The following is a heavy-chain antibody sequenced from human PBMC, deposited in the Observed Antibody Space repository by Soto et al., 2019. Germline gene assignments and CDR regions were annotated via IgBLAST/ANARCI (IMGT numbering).Heavy chain of an antibody. D-gene: IGHD3-3*01. CDR3: ARDSHYYDFWSGYYGRNGMDV. Sequence: GGSLRLSCAASGFTFSSYEMNWVRQAPGKGLEWVSYISSSGSTIYYADSVKGRFTIFRDNAKNSLYLQMNSLRAEDTAVYYCARDSHYYDFWSGYYGRNGMDVWGQGTTVTVSS. J-gene: IGHJ6*02. CDR2: ISSSGSTI. V-gene: IGHV3-48*03. CDR1: GFTFSSYE.